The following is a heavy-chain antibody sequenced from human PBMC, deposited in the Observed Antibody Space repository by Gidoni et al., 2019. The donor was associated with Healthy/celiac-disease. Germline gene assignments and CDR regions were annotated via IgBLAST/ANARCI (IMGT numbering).Heavy chain of an antibody. J-gene: IGHJ5*02. Sequence: QVQLQQSGPGLVKPSQTLSLTCAISGDSVTRNSAAWNWIRQSPSRGLEWLGRTYYRSKWYNDYAVSVKSRITINPDTSKNQFSLQLNSVTPEDTAVYYCARGSYYYGSGSYSVGFGFDPWGQGTLVTVSS. CDR1: GDSVTRNSAA. CDR3: ARGSYYYGSGSYSVGFGFDP. CDR2: TYYRSKWYN. V-gene: IGHV6-1*01. D-gene: IGHD3-10*01.